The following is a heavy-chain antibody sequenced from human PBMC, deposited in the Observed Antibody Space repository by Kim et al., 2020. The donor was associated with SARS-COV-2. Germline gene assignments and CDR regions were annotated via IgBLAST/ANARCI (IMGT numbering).Heavy chain of an antibody. V-gene: IGHV4-34*01. CDR3: ARARRDSSSWYTRGNWFDP. J-gene: IGHJ5*02. D-gene: IGHD6-13*01. CDR2: INHSGST. CDR1: GGSFSGYY. Sequence: SETLSLTCAVYGGSFSGYYWSWIRQPPGKGLEWIGEINHSGSTNYNPSLKSRVTISVDTSKNQFSLKLSSVTAADTAVYYCARARRDSSSWYTRGNWFDP.